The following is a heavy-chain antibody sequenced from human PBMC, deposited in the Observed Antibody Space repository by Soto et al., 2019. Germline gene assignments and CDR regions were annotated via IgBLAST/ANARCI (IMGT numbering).Heavy chain of an antibody. V-gene: IGHV3-43*01. D-gene: IGHD5-18*01. CDR3: AKAIQLWLPGY. Sequence: DVQLVESGGVVVQVGGSLRLSCAASGFTFDDYTMHWVRQAPGKGLEWVSLISWDGGSTYYADSVQGRFTVTRDNSKNSLYLQMNSLRTEATALYYCAKAIQLWLPGYWGQGTLVTVSS. J-gene: IGHJ4*02. CDR1: GFTFDDYT. CDR2: ISWDGGST.